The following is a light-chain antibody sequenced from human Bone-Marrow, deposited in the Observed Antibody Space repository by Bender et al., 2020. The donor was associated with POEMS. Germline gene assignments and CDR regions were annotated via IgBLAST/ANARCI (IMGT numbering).Light chain of an antibody. V-gene: IGLV2-23*02. Sequence: QSALTQPASVSGSPGQSITISCTGTSDAVGSYNLVSWYQQHPGKAPKLMIFDVSHRPSGVSNRFSGSKSGTTASLTISGLQAEDEADYFCWSYAGSYTLTFGGGTKVTVL. J-gene: IGLJ2*01. CDR1: SDAVGSYNL. CDR2: DVS. CDR3: WSYAGSYTLT.